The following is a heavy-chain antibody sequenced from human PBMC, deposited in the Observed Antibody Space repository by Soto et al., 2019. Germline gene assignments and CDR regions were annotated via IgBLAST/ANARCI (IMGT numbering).Heavy chain of an antibody. Sequence: QLQLQESGSGLVKPSQTLSLTCAVSGGSISSGGYSWSWIRQPPGKGLEWIGYIYHSGSTYYNPSLQSRVTISVDRSKTQFSLKLSSVTAADTAVYYCARGRGPYCISTSCYSNWFDPWGQGTLVTVSS. CDR2: IYHSGST. V-gene: IGHV4-30-2*01. CDR3: ARGRGPYCISTSCYSNWFDP. CDR1: GGSISSGGYS. J-gene: IGHJ5*02. D-gene: IGHD2-2*01.